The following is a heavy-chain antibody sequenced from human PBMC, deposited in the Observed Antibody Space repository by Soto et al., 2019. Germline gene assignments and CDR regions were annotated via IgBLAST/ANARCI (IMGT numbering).Heavy chain of an antibody. CDR3: RRLWGIADHDS. Sequence: QVQLVQSGAKVKKPGSSVKVSCKSSGDTFKAYSVSWVRQAPGQGLEWMGGIIPTLVKPMYEQKFHDRVTITADEAPHGDLKELTSFLTDEPAEYYCRRLWGIADHDSWGQGTRVTVSS. D-gene: IGHD6-13*01. CDR2: IIPTLVKP. J-gene: IGHJ5*01. CDR1: GDTFKAYS. V-gene: IGHV1-69*12.